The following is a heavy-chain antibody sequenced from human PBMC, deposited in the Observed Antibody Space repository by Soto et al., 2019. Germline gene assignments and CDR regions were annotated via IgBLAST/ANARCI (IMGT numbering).Heavy chain of an antibody. J-gene: IGHJ3*01. CDR2: ISAYNGNT. D-gene: IGHD1-1*01. CDR3: ARGSSTRPGATPFEV. V-gene: IGHV1-18*01. Sequence: QVRLVQSGAELKEPGASVKVSCKASGYTFTSYGVSWVRQAPGQGLERMGWISAYNGNTFHAKKVQGRVTMSTDTATTTAYMELRSLRSDDTAVYYCARGSSTRPGATPFEVWGQGTMVTVSS. CDR1: GYTFTSYG.